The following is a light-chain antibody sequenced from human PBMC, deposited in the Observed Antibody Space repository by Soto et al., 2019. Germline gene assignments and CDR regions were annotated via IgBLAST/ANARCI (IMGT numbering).Light chain of an antibody. Sequence: EIVLAQSPGTLSLSPGERATLSCRASQTVSSDYLAWYQQKPGQAPRLLIFGASNRAIGIPDRFSGSGSGTDFTLIISSLQPDDFATYYCQQYLGTFGQGTKVEIK. V-gene: IGKV3-20*01. CDR1: QTVSSDY. CDR2: GAS. CDR3: QQYLGT. J-gene: IGKJ1*01.